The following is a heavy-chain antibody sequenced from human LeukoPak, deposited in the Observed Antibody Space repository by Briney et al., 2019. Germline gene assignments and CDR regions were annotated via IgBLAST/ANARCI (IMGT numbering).Heavy chain of an antibody. CDR3: ARCDDLYYYYYGMDV. D-gene: IGHD1-1*01. V-gene: IGHV3-30-3*01. Sequence: QPGRSLRLSCAASGFTFSSYAMHWVRQAPGKGLEWVAVISYDGSNKYYADSVKGRFTISRDNSKNTLYPQVNSLRAEDTAVYYCARCDDLYYYYYGMDVWGQGTTVTVSS. CDR2: ISYDGSNK. CDR1: GFTFSSYA. J-gene: IGHJ6*02.